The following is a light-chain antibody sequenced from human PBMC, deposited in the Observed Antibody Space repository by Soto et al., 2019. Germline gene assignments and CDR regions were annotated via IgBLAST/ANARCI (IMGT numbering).Light chain of an antibody. J-gene: IGKJ1*01. Sequence: EIVMTQSPATLSVSPGERATLSCRASQSISRNLAWYQQKPGQAPRLLIYGASTRATGIPARFSGGGSGTDFTLTISSLQSEDFAVYYCQQYANWWTFGQGTKVEIK. CDR1: QSISRN. CDR2: GAS. V-gene: IGKV3-15*01. CDR3: QQYANWWT.